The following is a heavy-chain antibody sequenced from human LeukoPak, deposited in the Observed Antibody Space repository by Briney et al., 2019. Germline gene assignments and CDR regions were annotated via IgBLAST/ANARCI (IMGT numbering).Heavy chain of an antibody. CDR2: ISAYNGNT. CDR1: GYTFTSYG. V-gene: IGHV1-18*01. CDR3: ARDTNYYDSSGYYWLNYYYYYMDV. D-gene: IGHD3-22*01. J-gene: IGHJ6*03. Sequence: ASVKVSCKASGYTFTSYGISWVRQAPGQGLEWMGWISAYNGNTNYAQKLQGRVTMTTDTSTSTAYMELRSLRSDDTAVYYCARDTNYYDSSGYYWLNYYYYYMDVWGKGTTVTISS.